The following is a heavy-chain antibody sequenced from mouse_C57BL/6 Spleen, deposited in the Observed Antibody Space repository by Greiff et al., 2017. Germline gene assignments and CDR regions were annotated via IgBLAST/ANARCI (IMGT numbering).Heavy chain of an antibody. V-gene: IGHV1-72*01. CDR3: ARSIITTVVARDY. D-gene: IGHD1-1*01. CDR2: IDPNSGGT. J-gene: IGHJ2*01. Sequence: QVQLQQPGAELVKPGASVKLSCKASGYTFTSYWMHWVKQRPGRGLEWIGRIDPNSGGTKYNEKVKSKATLTVDKPSSTAYMQLSRLKSEDYAVYYCARSIITTVVARDYWGQGTTLTVSS. CDR1: GYTFTSYW.